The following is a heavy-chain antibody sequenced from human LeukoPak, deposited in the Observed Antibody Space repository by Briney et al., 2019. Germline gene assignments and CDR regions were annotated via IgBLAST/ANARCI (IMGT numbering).Heavy chain of an antibody. CDR1: GGSISSGDYY. D-gene: IGHD3-22*01. CDR2: IFHSGTT. Sequence: SQTLSLTCTVSGGSISSGDYYWSWIRQPPGKGLEWIGYIFHSGTTYYNPSLKSRVTISVDRSKNQFSLRLTSVTAADTAVYYCARYSFDSSGYHTWGQGTLVTVSS. V-gene: IGHV4-30-2*01. CDR3: ARYSFDSSGYHT. J-gene: IGHJ5*02.